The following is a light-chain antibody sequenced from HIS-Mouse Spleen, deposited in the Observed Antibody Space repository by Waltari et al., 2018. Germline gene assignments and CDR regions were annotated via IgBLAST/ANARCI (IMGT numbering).Light chain of an antibody. Sequence: QSVLTQPPSASGTPGQGVPIPCSGSSSNLGSNPVNWYQQHPGTAPKLPIYRNNQRPSGVPDRFSGSKSGTSASLAISGLQSEDEADYYCAAWDDSLNGLVFGGGTKLTVL. V-gene: IGLV1-44*01. CDR1: SSNLGSNP. CDR3: AAWDDSLNGLV. CDR2: RNN. J-gene: IGLJ2*01.